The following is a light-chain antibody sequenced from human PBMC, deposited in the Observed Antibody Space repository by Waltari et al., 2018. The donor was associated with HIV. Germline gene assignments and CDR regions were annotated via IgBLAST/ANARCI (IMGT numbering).Light chain of an antibody. CDR3: ASYAGNNDWL. Sequence: QSALTQPPSASGPPRQSVTISCTGTSTAFGGYVYVSLFQQLPGKAPRLILYEVTKRPSGVPDRFSGSKSGNTASLTVSGLQAEDEADYYCASYAGNNDWLFGGGTKLTVL. CDR1: STAFGGYVY. J-gene: IGLJ3*02. CDR2: EVT. V-gene: IGLV2-8*01.